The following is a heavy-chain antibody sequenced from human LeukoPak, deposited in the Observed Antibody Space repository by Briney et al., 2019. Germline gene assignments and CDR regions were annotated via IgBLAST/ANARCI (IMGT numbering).Heavy chain of an antibody. V-gene: IGHV4-61*02. CDR3: ALWKLELRAFDI. CDR2: IYTSGST. Sequence: PSQTLSLTCTVSGGSISSGSYYWSWIRQPAGKGLEWIGRIYTSGSTNYNPSLKSRVTISVDTSKNQFSLKLSSVTAADTAVYYCALWKLELRAFDIWGQGTMVTVSS. J-gene: IGHJ3*02. CDR1: GGSISSGSYY. D-gene: IGHD1-7*01.